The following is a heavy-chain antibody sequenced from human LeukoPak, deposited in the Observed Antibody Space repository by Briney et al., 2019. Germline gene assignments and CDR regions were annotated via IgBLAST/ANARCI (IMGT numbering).Heavy chain of an antibody. V-gene: IGHV4-59*01. CDR1: GGSISSYY. Sequence: PSETLSLTCTVSGGSISSYYWSCIRQPPGKGLEWIGYIYYSGSTNYNPSLKSRVTISVDTSKNQFSLKLSSVTAADTAVYYCARTELWRNEHWYFDLWGRGTLVTVSS. CDR2: IYYSGST. J-gene: IGHJ2*01. CDR3: ARTELWRNEHWYFDL. D-gene: IGHD1-1*01.